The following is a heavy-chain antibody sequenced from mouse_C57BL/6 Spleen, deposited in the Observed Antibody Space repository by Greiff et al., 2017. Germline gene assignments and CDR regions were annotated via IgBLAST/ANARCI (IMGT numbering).Heavy chain of an antibody. Sequence: QVQLQQSGAELARPGASVKLSCKASGYTFPSYGISWVKQRTGQGLEWIGEIYPRSGNTYYNEKFKGKATLTADKSSSTAYMELRSLTSEDSAVYFCARGRHYYGSSYGYFDVWGTGTTVTVPS. D-gene: IGHD1-1*01. CDR2: IYPRSGNT. V-gene: IGHV1-81*01. J-gene: IGHJ1*03. CDR1: GYTFPSYG. CDR3: ARGRHYYGSSYGYFDV.